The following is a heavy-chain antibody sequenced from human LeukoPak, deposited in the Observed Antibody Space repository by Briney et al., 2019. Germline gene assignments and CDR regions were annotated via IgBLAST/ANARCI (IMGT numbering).Heavy chain of an antibody. CDR3: ARGPFRDSSSWYYFDY. D-gene: IGHD6-13*01. CDR1: GGSFSGYY. Sequence: PSETLSLTCAVYGGSFSGYYWSWIRQPPGKGLEWIGEINHSGSTNYNPSLKSRVALSVDTSKNQFSLNLRSVTAADTAVYYCARGPFRDSSSWYYFDYWGQGTLVTVSS. J-gene: IGHJ4*02. CDR2: INHSGST. V-gene: IGHV4-34*01.